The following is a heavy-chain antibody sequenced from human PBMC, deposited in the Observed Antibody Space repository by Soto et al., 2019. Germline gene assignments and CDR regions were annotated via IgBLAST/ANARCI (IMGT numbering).Heavy chain of an antibody. CDR3: AREEWELLDY. V-gene: IGHV3-48*02. J-gene: IGHJ4*02. CDR2: ISSSSSTI. CDR1: GFTFSSYS. D-gene: IGHD1-26*01. Sequence: PGGSLRLSCAASGFTFSSYSMNWVRQAPGKGLEWVSYISSSSSTIYYADSVKGRFTISRDNAKNSLYLRMNSLRDEDTAVYYCAREEWELLDYWGQGTLVTVSS.